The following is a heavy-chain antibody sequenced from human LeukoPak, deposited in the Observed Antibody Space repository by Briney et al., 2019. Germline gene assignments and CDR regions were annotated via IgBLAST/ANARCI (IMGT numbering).Heavy chain of an antibody. D-gene: IGHD3-22*01. V-gene: IGHV3-23*01. CDR3: AKAYDTSGYFPFDY. J-gene: IGHJ4*02. CDR2: ISASGGST. CDR1: GFTFNSYA. Sequence: GPLRLSCAASGFTFNSYAMSWVRRAPGKEVEWVSAISASGGSTYYADSVKGRFTISRDNSKNTLYLQMNSMRAEDTAVYYCAKAYDTSGYFPFDYWGQGTLVTVSS.